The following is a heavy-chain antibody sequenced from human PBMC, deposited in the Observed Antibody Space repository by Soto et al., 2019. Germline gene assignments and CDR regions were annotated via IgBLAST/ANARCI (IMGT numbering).Heavy chain of an antibody. CDR3: ARGSGVVAATHVY. Sequence: QVQLQQWGAGLLKPSETLSLTCAVYGGSFSGYYWSWIRQPPGKGLEWIGEINHSGSTNYNPSLKSRLTISVDTSKNQFSLKLSSVTAADTAMYYCARGSGVVAATHVYWGQGTLVTVSS. V-gene: IGHV4-34*01. J-gene: IGHJ4*02. CDR1: GGSFSGYY. CDR2: INHSGST. D-gene: IGHD2-15*01.